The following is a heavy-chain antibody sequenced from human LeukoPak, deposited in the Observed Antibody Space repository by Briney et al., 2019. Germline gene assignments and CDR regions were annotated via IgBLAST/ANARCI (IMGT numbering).Heavy chain of an antibody. V-gene: IGHV1-2*06. J-gene: IGHJ6*02. CDR2: INPNSGDT. Sequence: ASVKVSCKPSGYTLTGYYMHWVRQAPGQGLEWMGRINPNSGDTNFAQKFQGRVTMTRDTSVTTVYMELSSLRSDDTAVYYCARSDGMDVWGQGTTVTVSS. CDR1: GYTLTGYY. CDR3: ARSDGMDV.